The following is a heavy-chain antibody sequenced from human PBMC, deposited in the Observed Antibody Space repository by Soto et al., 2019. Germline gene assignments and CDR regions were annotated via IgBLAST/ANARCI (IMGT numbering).Heavy chain of an antibody. CDR1: GGSFSGYY. CDR3: ARGVYDYIWGSYRPTEDY. Sequence: SETLSLTCAVYGGSFSGYYWSWIRQPPGKGLEWIGEINHSGSTNYNQSLKSRVTISVDTSKNQFSLKLSSVTAADTAVYYCARGVYDYIWGSYRPTEDYWGQGTLVTVSS. J-gene: IGHJ4*02. V-gene: IGHV4-34*01. D-gene: IGHD3-16*02. CDR2: INHSGST.